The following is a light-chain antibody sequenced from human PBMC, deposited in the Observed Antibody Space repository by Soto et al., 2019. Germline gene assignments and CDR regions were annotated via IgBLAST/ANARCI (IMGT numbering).Light chain of an antibody. CDR1: QSVTTSY. CDR2: GAS. CDR3: QQYNNWLGT. Sequence: EIVLTRSPATLSLSPSQSATFSWMSSQSVTTSYLAWYQHKPGQAPRLLIYGASTRATGIPARFSGSGSGTEFTLTISSLQSEDFAVYYCQQYNNWLGTFGQGTKVDIK. J-gene: IGKJ1*01. V-gene: IGKV3-15*01.